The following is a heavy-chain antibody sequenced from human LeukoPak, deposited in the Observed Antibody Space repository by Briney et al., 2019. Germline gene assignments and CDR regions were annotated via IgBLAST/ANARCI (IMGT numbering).Heavy chain of an antibody. CDR3: ARYGYSSTWFFDY. CDR1: GFTLSSYW. V-gene: IGHV3-74*01. CDR2: INSDGSST. D-gene: IGHD6-13*01. J-gene: IGHJ4*02. Sequence: GGSLRLSCAASGFTLSSYWMHWVRQAPGKGLVWVSRINSDGSSTSYADSVKGRFTISRDNAKNTLYLQMNSLRVEDTAVYYCARYGYSSTWFFDYWGQGTLVTVSS.